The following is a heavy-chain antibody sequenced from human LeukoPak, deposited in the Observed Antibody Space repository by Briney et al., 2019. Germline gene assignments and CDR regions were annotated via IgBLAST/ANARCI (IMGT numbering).Heavy chain of an antibody. CDR2: MSSDGSTK. CDR3: AKDVGRMGELSYFDY. V-gene: IGHV3-30-3*01. CDR1: RFTFSSYA. Sequence: GGSLRLSCAASRFTFSSYAMHWVRQAPDKGLEWVAVMSSDGSTKYYADSVRGRFTISRDDSENTLYLQMRSLRAEDTAVYYCAKDVGRMGELSYFDYWGQGTLVTVSS. D-gene: IGHD3-16*02. J-gene: IGHJ4*02.